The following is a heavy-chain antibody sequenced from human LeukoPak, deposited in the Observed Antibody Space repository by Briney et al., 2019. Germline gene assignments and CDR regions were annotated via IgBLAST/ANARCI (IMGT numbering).Heavy chain of an antibody. CDR3: ARDKMRGQWLVDFDY. D-gene: IGHD6-19*01. CDR2: ISAYNGNI. Sequence: ASVKVSCKASGYTFTSYGISWVRQAPGQGLEWMGWISAYNGNINYAQKLQGRVTMTTDTSTSTAYMELRSLRSDDTAVYYCARDKMRGQWLVDFDYWGQGTLVTVSS. J-gene: IGHJ4*02. CDR1: GYTFTSYG. V-gene: IGHV1-18*04.